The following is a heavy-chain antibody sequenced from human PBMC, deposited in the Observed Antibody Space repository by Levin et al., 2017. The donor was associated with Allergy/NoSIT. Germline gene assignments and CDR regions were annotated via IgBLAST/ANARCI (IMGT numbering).Heavy chain of an antibody. CDR2: ISYDGSNK. Sequence: GGSLRLSCAASGFTFSSYAMHWVRQAPGKGLEWVAVISYDGSNKYYADSVKGRFTISRDNSKNTLYLQMNSLRAEDTAVYYCARDGARGWLAYYFDYWGQGTLVTVSS. CDR1: GFTFSSYA. J-gene: IGHJ4*02. V-gene: IGHV3-30-3*01. CDR3: ARDGARGWLAYYFDY. D-gene: IGHD6-19*01.